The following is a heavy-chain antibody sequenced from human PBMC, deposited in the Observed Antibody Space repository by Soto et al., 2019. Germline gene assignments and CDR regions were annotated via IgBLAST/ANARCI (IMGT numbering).Heavy chain of an antibody. V-gene: IGHV4-39*07. CDR2: IYYSGST. J-gene: IGHJ4*02. D-gene: IGHD3-3*01. Sequence: SETLSLTCTVSGGSIISSSYYWGLIRQPPGKGLEWIGSIYYSGSTYYNPSLKSRVTISVDTSKNQFSLKLSSVTAADTAVYYCARGYSNYDFWSGYYTGNGPFDYWGQGTLVTVSS. CDR1: GGSIISSSYY. CDR3: ARGYSNYDFWSGYYTGNGPFDY.